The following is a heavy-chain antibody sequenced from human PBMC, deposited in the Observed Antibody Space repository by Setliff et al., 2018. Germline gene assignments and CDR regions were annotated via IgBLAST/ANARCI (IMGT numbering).Heavy chain of an antibody. Sequence: GGSLRLSCAASGFTFSNYWMTWVRQAPGRGLEWVANIKQDGSEISYVDSVKGRFTISRDNARNSVYLQMNSLRAEDAAVYYCATSDWYAAFDHWGQGTLVTVSS. J-gene: IGHJ4*02. D-gene: IGHD6-19*01. V-gene: IGHV3-7*01. CDR3: ATSDWYAAFDH. CDR1: GFTFSNYW. CDR2: IKQDGSEI.